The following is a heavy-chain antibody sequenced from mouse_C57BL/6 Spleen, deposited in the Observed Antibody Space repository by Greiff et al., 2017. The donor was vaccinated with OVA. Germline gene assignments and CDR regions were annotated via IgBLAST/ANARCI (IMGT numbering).Heavy chain of an antibody. V-gene: IGHV1-82*01. J-gene: IGHJ3*01. CDR3: ASGNWDGGFAY. CDR2: IYPGDGDT. CDR1: GYAFSSSW. Sequence: QVQLQQSGPELVKPGASVKISCKASGYAFSSSWMNWVKQRPGKGLEWIGRIYPGDGDTNYNGKFKGKATLTADKSSSTADMQLSSLTSEDSAVYFCASGNWDGGFAYWGQGTLVTVSA. D-gene: IGHD4-1*01.